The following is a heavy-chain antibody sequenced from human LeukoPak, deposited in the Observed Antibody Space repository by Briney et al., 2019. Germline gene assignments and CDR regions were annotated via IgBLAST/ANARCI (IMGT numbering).Heavy chain of an antibody. CDR2: ISGSGGST. CDR3: ANDLYYDSSGYYDY. D-gene: IGHD3-22*01. CDR1: GFTFSSYA. V-gene: IGHV3-23*01. Sequence: GGSLRLSCAASGFTFSSYAMGWVRQAPGKGLEWVSAISGSGGSTYYADSVKGRFTISRDNSKNTLYLQMNSLRAEDTAVYYCANDLYYDSSGYYDYWGQGTLVTVSS. J-gene: IGHJ4*02.